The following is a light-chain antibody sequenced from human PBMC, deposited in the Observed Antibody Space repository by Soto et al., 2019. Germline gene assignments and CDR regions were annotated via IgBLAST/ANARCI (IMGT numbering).Light chain of an antibody. CDR1: SSDVGGYNY. J-gene: IGLJ2*01. V-gene: IGLV2-14*01. Sequence: QSALTQPASVSGSPGQSITISCTGTSSDVGGYNYVSWYQQHPGKAPKLMIYEVSNRPSGVSNRFSGSKSGQTASLAISGLQAEDEADYYCTSYTTSSTLVVFGGGTKLTVL. CDR2: EVS. CDR3: TSYTTSSTLVV.